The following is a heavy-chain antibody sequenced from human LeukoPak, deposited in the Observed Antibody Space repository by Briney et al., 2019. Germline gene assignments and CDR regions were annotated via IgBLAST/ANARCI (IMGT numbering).Heavy chain of an antibody. V-gene: IGHV3-30*01. J-gene: IGHJ4*02. Sequence: GRSLRLSCAASGFTFSSYAMHWVRQAPGKGLEWVAVISYDGSNKYYADSVKGRFTISRDNSKNTLYLQMNSLRAEDTAVYYCARDHGYDFWSGYYDYWGQGTLVTVSS. D-gene: IGHD3-3*01. CDR2: ISYDGSNK. CDR3: ARDHGYDFWSGYYDY. CDR1: GFTFSSYA.